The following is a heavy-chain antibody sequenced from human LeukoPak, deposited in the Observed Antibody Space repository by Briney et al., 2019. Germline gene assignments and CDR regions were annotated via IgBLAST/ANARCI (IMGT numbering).Heavy chain of an antibody. Sequence: GGSLRLSCAASGFTFSSYAMHWVRQAPGKGLEWVAVISYDGSNKYYADSVKGRFTISGDNSKNTLYLQMNSLRAEDTAVYYCARFCSSTSCRSGSPPPWGQGTLVTVSS. J-gene: IGHJ5*02. CDR2: ISYDGSNK. V-gene: IGHV3-30*01. D-gene: IGHD2-2*01. CDR1: GFTFSSYA. CDR3: ARFCSSTSCRSGSPPP.